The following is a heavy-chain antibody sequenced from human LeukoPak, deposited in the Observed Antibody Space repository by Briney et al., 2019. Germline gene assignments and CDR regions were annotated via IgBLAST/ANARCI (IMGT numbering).Heavy chain of an antibody. J-gene: IGHJ4*02. D-gene: IGHD6-13*01. CDR2: IRQDGATK. CDR1: GFMFSRYW. V-gene: IGHV3-7*04. CDR3: ARGTIAAAGYYYFDY. Sequence: PGGSLRLSCAASGFMFSRYWMSWVRQAPGKGLEWVANIRQDGATKYYVDSVRGRFTISRDNDQKSLYLQMNSLRAEDTAVYYCARGTIAAAGYYYFDYWGQGTQVTVSS.